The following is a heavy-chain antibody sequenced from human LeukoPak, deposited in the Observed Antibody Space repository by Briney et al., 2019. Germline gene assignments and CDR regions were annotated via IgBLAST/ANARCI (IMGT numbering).Heavy chain of an antibody. CDR1: GGSISSYY. V-gene: IGHV4-59*01. D-gene: IGHD3-3*01. CDR2: IYYSGST. Sequence: SETLSLTCTVSGGSISSYYWRWIRQPPGEGLEWIGYIYYSGSTNYNPSLKSRVTISVDTSKNQFSLKLSSVTAADTAVYYCARGYDFWSGYLPWYFDYWGQGTLVTVSS. J-gene: IGHJ4*02. CDR3: ARGYDFWSGYLPWYFDY.